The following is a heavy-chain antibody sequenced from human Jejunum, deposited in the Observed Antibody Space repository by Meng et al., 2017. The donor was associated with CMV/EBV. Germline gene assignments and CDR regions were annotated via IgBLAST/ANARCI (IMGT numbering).Heavy chain of an antibody. J-gene: IGHJ4*02. CDR2: ISAYNDNT. Sequence: NACGYIFSNYGIHWVRQAPGRGLEWMGWISAYNDNTNSAQKIQGRVTMTTDTSTSTAYMELRSLRSDDTAVYYCARGGYSFGEINDHWGQGTLVTVSS. D-gene: IGHD5-18*01. CDR1: GYIFSNYG. V-gene: IGHV1-18*01. CDR3: ARGGYSFGEINDH.